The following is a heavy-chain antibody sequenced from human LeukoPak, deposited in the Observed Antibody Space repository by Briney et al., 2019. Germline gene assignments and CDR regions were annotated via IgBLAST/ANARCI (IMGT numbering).Heavy chain of an antibody. CDR1: GGSISSYY. V-gene: IGHV4-4*07. Sequence: KPSETLSLTCTVSGGSISSYYWSWIRQPAGKGLEWIGRIYTSGSTNYNPSLKSRVTMSVDTSKNQFSLKLSSVTAADTAVYYCARGGKAAGGRVFDYWGQGTLVTVSS. CDR3: ARGGKAAGGRVFDY. J-gene: IGHJ4*02. D-gene: IGHD6-13*01. CDR2: IYTSGST.